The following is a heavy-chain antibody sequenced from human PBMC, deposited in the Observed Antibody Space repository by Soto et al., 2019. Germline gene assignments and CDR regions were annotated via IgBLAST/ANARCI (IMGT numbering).Heavy chain of an antibody. CDR3: ARGLVGASDY. D-gene: IGHD1-26*01. CDR1: GGSIISGGYY. J-gene: IGHJ4*02. CDR2: IYYSGST. V-gene: IGHV4-31*03. Sequence: SETLSLTCTVSGGSIISGGYYWSWIRQHPGKGLELIGYIYYSGSTYYNPSLKSRVTISVDTSKNQFSLKLSSVTAADTAVYYCARGLVGASDYWGQGTLVTVSS.